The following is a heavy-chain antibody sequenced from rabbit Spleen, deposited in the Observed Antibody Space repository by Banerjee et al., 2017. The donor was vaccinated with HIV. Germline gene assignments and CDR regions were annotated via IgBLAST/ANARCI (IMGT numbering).Heavy chain of an antibody. D-gene: IGHD8-1*01. CDR3: ARDTGSSFSSYGMDL. CDR1: GFSFSSSDY. V-gene: IGHV1S45*01. Sequence: QEQLEESGGGLVKPGASLTLTCTASGFSFSSSDYMCWVRQAPGKGLEWISCIAGGSGGFTYSATWAKGRFTCSKTSSTTVTLQMTSLTVADTATYFCARDTGSSFSSYGMDLWGPGTLVTVS. J-gene: IGHJ6*01. CDR2: IAGGSGGFT.